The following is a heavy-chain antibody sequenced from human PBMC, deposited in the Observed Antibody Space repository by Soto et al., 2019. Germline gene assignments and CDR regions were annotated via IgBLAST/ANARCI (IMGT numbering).Heavy chain of an antibody. Sequence: VASVKVSCKASGYTFTSYAITWVRQAPGQGLEWMGRISTYNGYTNYAQNLQGRVTMTTDTSTSTAYMELRSLRSDDTAVFYCARDGGYHQFDYWGQGTLVTVSS. D-gene: IGHD2-15*01. V-gene: IGHV1-18*01. CDR1: GYTFTSYA. J-gene: IGHJ4*02. CDR2: ISTYNGYT. CDR3: ARDGGYHQFDY.